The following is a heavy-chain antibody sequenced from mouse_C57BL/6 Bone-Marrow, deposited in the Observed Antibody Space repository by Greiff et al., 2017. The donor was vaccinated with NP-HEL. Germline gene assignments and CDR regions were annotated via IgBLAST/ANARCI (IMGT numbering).Heavy chain of an antibody. CDR2: ISNGGGST. D-gene: IGHD1-1*01. CDR3: ARDYYGSSSWFAY. CDR1: GFTFSDYY. V-gene: IGHV5-12*01. Sequence: EVKLVESGGGLVQPGGSLKLSCAASGFTFSDYYMYWVRQTPEKRLEWVAYISNGGGSTYYPDNVKGRFTISRDNAKNTRYLQMSRLKSENTAMYYCARDYYGSSSWFAYWGQGTLVTVSS. J-gene: IGHJ3*01.